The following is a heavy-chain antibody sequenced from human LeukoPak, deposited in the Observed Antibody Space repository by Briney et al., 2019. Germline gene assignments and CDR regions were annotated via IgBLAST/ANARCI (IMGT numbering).Heavy chain of an antibody. V-gene: IGHV1-2*02. CDR1: GYTFTGYY. J-gene: IGHJ4*02. Sequence: ASVKVSCKASGYTFTGYYMHWVRQAPGQGLEWMGWINPNGGGTNYAQKSQGRVTMTRDTSISTAYMELSRLRSDDTAVYYCARDFGYYDSSGYYYSLGYWGQGTLVTVSS. D-gene: IGHD3-22*01. CDR3: ARDFGYYDSSGYYYSLGY. CDR2: INPNGGGT.